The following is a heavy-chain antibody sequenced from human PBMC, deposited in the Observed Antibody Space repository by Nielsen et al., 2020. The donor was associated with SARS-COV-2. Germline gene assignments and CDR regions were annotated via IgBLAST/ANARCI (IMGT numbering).Heavy chain of an antibody. V-gene: IGHV1-18*04. CDR2: ISAYNGNT. D-gene: IGHD3-9*01. Sequence: ASVKVSCKASGYTFTSYGISWVRQAPGQGLEWMGWISAYNGNTNYAQKLQGRVTMTTDTSTSTAYMELRSLRSEDTAVYYCARDGSGDDILTGPRSDYWGQGTLVTVSS. CDR1: GYTFTSYG. J-gene: IGHJ4*02. CDR3: ARDGSGDDILTGPRSDY.